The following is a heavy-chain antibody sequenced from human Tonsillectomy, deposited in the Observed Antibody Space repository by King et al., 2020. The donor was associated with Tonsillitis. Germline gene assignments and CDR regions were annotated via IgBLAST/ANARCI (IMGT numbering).Heavy chain of an antibody. CDR1: GFTFSSYG. J-gene: IGHJ4*02. CDR3: AKDYEAYCGGDCYPPFDY. D-gene: IGHD2-21*02. CDR2: IRYDGSKK. Sequence: VQLVESGGGVVQPGGSLRLSCAASGFTFSSYGMHWVRQAPGKGLEWVAFIRYDGSKKNYADDVKGRFTISRDNSKNTLYLQMNSLRGEDTAVYYCAKDYEAYCGGDCYPPFDYWGQGTLVTVSS. V-gene: IGHV3-30*02.